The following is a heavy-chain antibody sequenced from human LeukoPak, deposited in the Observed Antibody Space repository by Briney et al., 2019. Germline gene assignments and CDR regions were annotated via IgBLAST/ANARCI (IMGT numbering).Heavy chain of an antibody. CDR3: ARVQFRAAPRAGYYYYYMDV. CDR1: GGSFSGYY. Sequence: PSETLSLTCAVYGGSFSGYYWSWIRQPPGKGLEWIGEINHSGSTNYNPSLKSRVTISVDTSKNQFSLKLSSVTAADTAVYYCARVQFRAAPRAGYYYYYMDVWGKGTTVTVSS. J-gene: IGHJ6*03. V-gene: IGHV4-34*01. D-gene: IGHD6-19*01. CDR2: INHSGST.